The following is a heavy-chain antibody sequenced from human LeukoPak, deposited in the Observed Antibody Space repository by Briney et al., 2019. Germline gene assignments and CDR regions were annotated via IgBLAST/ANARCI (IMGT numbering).Heavy chain of an antibody. Sequence: PSQTLSLTCTVSGGSISSGGYYWSWIRQPPGKGLEWIGYIYHSGSTYYNPSLKSRVTISVDGSKNQFSLKLSSVTAADTAVYYCARVPAPYYYDSSGYYPPYYFDYWGQGTLVTVSS. CDR1: GGSISSGGYY. J-gene: IGHJ4*02. D-gene: IGHD3-22*01. CDR2: IYHSGST. V-gene: IGHV4-30-2*01. CDR3: ARVPAPYYYDSSGYYPPYYFDY.